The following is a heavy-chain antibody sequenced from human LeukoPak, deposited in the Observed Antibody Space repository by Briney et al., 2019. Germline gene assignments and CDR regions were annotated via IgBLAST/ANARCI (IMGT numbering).Heavy chain of an antibody. CDR3: ARFYYGYCSGGSCYPNYGMDV. D-gene: IGHD2-15*01. CDR2: INPNSGGT. V-gene: IGHV1-2*02. Sequence: GASVKVSCKASGYTFTSYGISWVRQAPGQGLEWMGWINPNSGGTNYAQKFQGRVTMTRDTSISTAYMELSRLRSDDTAVYYRARFYYGYCSGGSCYPNYGMDVWGQGTTVTVSS. J-gene: IGHJ6*02. CDR1: GYTFTSYG.